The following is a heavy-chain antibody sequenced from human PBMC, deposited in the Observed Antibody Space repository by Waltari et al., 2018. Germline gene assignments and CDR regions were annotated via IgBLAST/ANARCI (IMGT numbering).Heavy chain of an antibody. D-gene: IGHD4-17*01. V-gene: IGHV1-2*06. Sequence: QVPLVQSGAEVKKPGASVKVSCKASGYTFPGYYIQWVRRAPGQGLEWMGRSNPNSGDTKYAQKFQSRVTLTRDTSINTAYMELSSLKSDDTAVYYCARDLGSDYGNRDYWGQGTLVTVPS. CDR1: GYTFPGYY. J-gene: IGHJ4*02. CDR3: ARDLGSDYGNRDY. CDR2: SNPNSGDT.